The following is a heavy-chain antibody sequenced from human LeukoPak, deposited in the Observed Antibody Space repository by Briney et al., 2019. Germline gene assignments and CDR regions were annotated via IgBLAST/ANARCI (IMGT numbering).Heavy chain of an antibody. CDR2: INRSGST. V-gene: IGHV4-34*01. CDR1: GASFSDYY. J-gene: IGHJ5*02. D-gene: IGHD2-21*02. Sequence: SETLSLTCVVYGASFSDYYWTWIRQPPGKGLEWIGEINRSGSTNYNPSLKSRVTISVDKSKNQFSLKLSSVTAADTAVYYCARGLAYCGGDCYSPWGQGTLVTVSS. CDR3: ARGLAYCGGDCYSP.